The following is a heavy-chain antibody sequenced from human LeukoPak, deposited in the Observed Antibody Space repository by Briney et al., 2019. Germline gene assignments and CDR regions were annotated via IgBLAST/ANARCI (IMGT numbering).Heavy chain of an antibody. CDR1: GFTFSSYW. V-gene: IGHV3-74*01. CDR3: ARPDYGSTPFDY. J-gene: IGHJ4*02. Sequence: GGSLRLSCAASGFTFSSYWMHWVRQAPGKGLVWVSRIKSDGSSTSYADSVKGRFTISRDNAKNTLYLQMNSLRVEDTAVYYCARPDYGSTPFDYWGPGTLVTVSS. D-gene: IGHD3-10*01. CDR2: IKSDGSST.